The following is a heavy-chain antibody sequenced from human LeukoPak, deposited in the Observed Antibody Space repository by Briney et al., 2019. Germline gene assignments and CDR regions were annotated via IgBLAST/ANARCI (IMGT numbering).Heavy chain of an antibody. J-gene: IGHJ4*02. V-gene: IGHV1-8*03. CDR3: VRVAGSIDY. CDR1: GYTFTTYD. CDR2: MNPKSGYT. D-gene: IGHD6-19*01. Sequence: ASVKVSCKASGYTFTTYDINWVRQATGQGLEWMGWMNPKSGYTGYAQKFQGRVTNTRNNSISTSYMELSTLRSEDTAVYYCVRVAGSIDYWGQGTLVTVSS.